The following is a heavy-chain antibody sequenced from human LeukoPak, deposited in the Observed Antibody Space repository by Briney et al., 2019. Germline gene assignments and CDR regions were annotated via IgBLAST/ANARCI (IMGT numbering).Heavy chain of an antibody. D-gene: IGHD6-19*01. CDR2: ISSSGSAI. CDR3: ARGGSLGY. V-gene: IGHV3-48*03. Sequence: PGGSLSLSCAGSGFTFSSYEMNWVRQAPGKGLEWVSKISSSGSAIYYADSVKGRFTISRDNAKSTLYLQMNSLRAEDTAVYYCARGGSLGYWSQGTLVTVST. CDR1: GFTFSSYE. J-gene: IGHJ4*02.